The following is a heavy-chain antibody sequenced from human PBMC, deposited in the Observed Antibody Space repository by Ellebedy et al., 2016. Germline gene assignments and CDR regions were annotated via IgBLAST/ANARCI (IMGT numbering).Heavy chain of an antibody. CDR3: AREGRHYGGNSGVDY. CDR1: GFTFSSFA. D-gene: IGHD4-23*01. CDR2: ITSSGTYT. Sequence: GESLKISXIPSGFTFSSFAMSWIRQAPGKGLEWLSYITSSGTYTIYADSVKGRFTISRDNAKNSLYLQMNSLRAEDTAVYYCAREGRHYGGNSGVDYWGQGTLVTISS. J-gene: IGHJ4*02. V-gene: IGHV3-11*05.